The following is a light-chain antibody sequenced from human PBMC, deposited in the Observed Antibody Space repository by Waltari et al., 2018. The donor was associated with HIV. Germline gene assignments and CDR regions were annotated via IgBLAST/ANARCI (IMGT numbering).Light chain of an antibody. CDR3: GSFVGSNSHYV. J-gene: IGLJ1*01. V-gene: IGLV2-8*01. Sequence: QSALTQPPSASGSPGQSVTISCTGTNSDVGGYNYVSWYQQRPGKAPKLMIFEVIKRPSVVPDRFSGSKSGNTASLTVSGLQADDEADYYCGSFVGSNSHYVFGTGTKVTVL. CDR2: EVI. CDR1: NSDVGGYNY.